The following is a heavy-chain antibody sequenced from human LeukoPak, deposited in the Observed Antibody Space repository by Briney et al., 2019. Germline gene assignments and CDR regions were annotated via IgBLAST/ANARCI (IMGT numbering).Heavy chain of an antibody. V-gene: IGHV4-59*08. CDR3: ARHISGSVAFDI. Sequence: SETLSLTCSVSGGSIIGHYWSWIRQPPGKGLEWLGYIYHSGSTKYNPSLESRVTISVDTSKNQFSLKVSSVTAADTAMYHCARHISGSVAFDIWGQGTMVTVYS. D-gene: IGHD1-20*01. CDR2: IYHSGST. J-gene: IGHJ3*02. CDR1: GGSIIGHY.